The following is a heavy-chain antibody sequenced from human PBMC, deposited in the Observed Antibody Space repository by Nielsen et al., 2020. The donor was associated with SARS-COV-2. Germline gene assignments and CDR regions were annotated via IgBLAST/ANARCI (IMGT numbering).Heavy chain of an antibody. CDR2: ISSSSSYI. Sequence: GESLKISCAASGFTFSSYSMNWVRQAPGKGLEWVSSISSSSSYIYYADSVKGRFTISRDNSKNTLYLQMNSLRAEDTAVYYCARFDSSSLRRYYYYMDVWGKGTTVTVSS. CDR3: ARFDSSSLRRYYYYMDV. CDR1: GFTFSSYS. D-gene: IGHD6-6*01. J-gene: IGHJ6*03. V-gene: IGHV3-21*01.